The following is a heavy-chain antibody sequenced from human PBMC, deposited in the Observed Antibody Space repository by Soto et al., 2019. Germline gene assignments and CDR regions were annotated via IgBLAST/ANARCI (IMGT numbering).Heavy chain of an antibody. CDR3: ARDYYYDSSGYYAAFDY. D-gene: IGHD3-22*01. Sequence: GGSLRLSCAASGFSFGRYSMNWVRQAPGKGLEWVSSISSSSSYIYYADSVKGRFTISRDNAKNSLYLQMNSLRAEDTAVYYCARDYYYDSSGYYAAFDYWVQGT. J-gene: IGHJ4*02. V-gene: IGHV3-21*01. CDR1: GFSFGRYS. CDR2: ISSSSSYI.